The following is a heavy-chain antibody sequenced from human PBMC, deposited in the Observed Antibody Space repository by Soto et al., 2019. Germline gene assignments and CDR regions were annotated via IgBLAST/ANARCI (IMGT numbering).Heavy chain of an antibody. CDR1: GFTFSHYW. J-gene: IGHJ4*02. Sequence: EVQLVESGGDLVQPGGSLRLSCAVSGFTFSHYWMTWVRQAPGKGLEWVANIKEDGSQKNYVDSVKGRFTVSRDNAKNALYLQMNSLIAEDTAVSYCARSGSEVDYWGQGTLVIVSS. V-gene: IGHV3-7*01. CDR2: IKEDGSQK. D-gene: IGHD3-10*01. CDR3: ARSGSEVDY.